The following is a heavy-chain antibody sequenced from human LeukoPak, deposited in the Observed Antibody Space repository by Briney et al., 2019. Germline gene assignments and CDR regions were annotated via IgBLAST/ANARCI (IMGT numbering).Heavy chain of an antibody. Sequence: PGGSLRLSCVASGFTFSSYCMNWVRQAPGKGLEWVAYIAYTGTIHYADSVRGRFAISRDNAKSSLYLQLNSLRAEDTAVYYCARDPHSLDYWGQGTLVTVS. CDR2: IAYTGTI. CDR1: GFTFSSYC. CDR3: ARDPHSLDY. V-gene: IGHV3-48*01. J-gene: IGHJ4*02.